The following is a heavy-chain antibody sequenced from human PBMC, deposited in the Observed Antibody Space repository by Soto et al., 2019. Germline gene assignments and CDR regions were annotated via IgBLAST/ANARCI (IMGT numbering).Heavy chain of an antibody. CDR2: ISAYNGNT. Sequence: ASVKVSCKASGYTFTSYGISWVRQAPGQGLEWMGWISAYNGNTNYAQKLQGRVTMTTDTSTSTAYMELRSLRSDDTVVYYCARGTPYYDFWSVYIFSFDYWGQETLVTVSS. CDR1: GYTFTSYG. D-gene: IGHD3-3*01. V-gene: IGHV1-18*01. J-gene: IGHJ4*02. CDR3: ARGTPYYDFWSVYIFSFDY.